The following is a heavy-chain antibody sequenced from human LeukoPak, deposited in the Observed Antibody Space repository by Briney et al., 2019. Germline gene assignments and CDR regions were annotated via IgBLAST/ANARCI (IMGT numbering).Heavy chain of an antibody. CDR3: AKGFSGSRPTPSFDT. J-gene: IGHJ3*02. V-gene: IGHV3-30*02. Sequence: GGSLRLSCAASGFTFSSYGMHWVRQAPGKGLEWVAFIRYDGSNKYYADSVKGRFTISRDNSKNTLYLQMNSLRAEDTAVYYCAKGFSGSRPTPSFDTWGQGTMVTVSS. CDR1: GFTFSSYG. CDR2: IRYDGSNK. D-gene: IGHD1-26*01.